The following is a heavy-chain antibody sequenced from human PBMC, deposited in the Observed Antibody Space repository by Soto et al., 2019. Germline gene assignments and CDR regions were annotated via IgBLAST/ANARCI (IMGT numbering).Heavy chain of an antibody. Sequence: SETLSLTCTVSGGSISSYYWSWIRQPPGKGLEWIGYIYYSGSTNYNPSLKSRVTISVDTSKKQFSLKLSSVTAADTAVYYCARVDWKTYYFDYWGQGTLVTVSS. J-gene: IGHJ4*02. CDR1: GGSISSYY. CDR2: IYYSGST. D-gene: IGHD1-1*01. CDR3: ARVDWKTYYFDY. V-gene: IGHV4-59*01.